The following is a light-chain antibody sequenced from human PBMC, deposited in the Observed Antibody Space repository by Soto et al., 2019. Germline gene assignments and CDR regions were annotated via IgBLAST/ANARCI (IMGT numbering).Light chain of an antibody. J-gene: IGLJ1*01. CDR1: SSDVGGYNY. Sequence: QSALTQPASVSGSPGQSITIXCTGTSSDVGGYNYVSWYQQHPGKAPKLMIYDVSNRPSGVSNRFSGSKSGNTASLTISGLQAEDEADYYCSSYTSSSTLLYVFGTGTKLTVL. CDR2: DVS. CDR3: SSYTSSSTLLYV. V-gene: IGLV2-14*01.